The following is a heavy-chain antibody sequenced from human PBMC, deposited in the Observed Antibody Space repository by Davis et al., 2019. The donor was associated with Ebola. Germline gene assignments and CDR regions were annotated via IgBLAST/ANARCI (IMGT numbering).Heavy chain of an antibody. D-gene: IGHD5-12*01. CDR3: ASRIGYSGSLYGMDV. Sequence: GGSLRLSCAASGFTFSSYAMHWVRQAPGKGLEGVAVISYDGSNKYYADSVKGRFTISRDNSKNTLYLQMNSLRAEDTAVYYCASRIGYSGSLYGMDVWGQGTTVTVSS. CDR2: ISYDGSNK. CDR1: GFTFSSYA. J-gene: IGHJ6*02. V-gene: IGHV3-30-3*02.